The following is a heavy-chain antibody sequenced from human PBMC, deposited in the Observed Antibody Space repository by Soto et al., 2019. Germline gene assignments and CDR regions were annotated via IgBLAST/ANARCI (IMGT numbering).Heavy chain of an antibody. CDR2: MSPNSENK. D-gene: IGHD5-12*01. J-gene: IGHJ5*01. CDR1: GYTFSNFD. Sequence: QVHLVQSGAEVKKPGASVKVSCKTSGYTFSNFDVNWVRQAAGQGLEWMGWMSPNSENKGYAQRFKGRVSMTRDTPITTAYMELSGLRFEDTAVYYCVRGFGSGGNTGGYIWSDFWGQGTLVTVSP. CDR3: VRGFGSGGNTGGYIWSDF. V-gene: IGHV1-8*01.